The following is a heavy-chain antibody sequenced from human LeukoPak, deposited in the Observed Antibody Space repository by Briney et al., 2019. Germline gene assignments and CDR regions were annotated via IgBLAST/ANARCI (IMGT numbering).Heavy chain of an antibody. J-gene: IGHJ4*01. CDR2: ILAGGAA. CDR1: GFTFSRYA. Sequence: GGSLRLSCAASGFTFSRYAMNLVRQAPGKGLEWVSAILAGGAAYYADPVKGRFTIYRDSSTNTLYLQMNSQRVDDTAIYYCTKDREPDNGWDLDYWGQGTLLIVSS. D-gene: IGHD6-19*01. V-gene: IGHV3-23*01. CDR3: TKDREPDNGWDLDY.